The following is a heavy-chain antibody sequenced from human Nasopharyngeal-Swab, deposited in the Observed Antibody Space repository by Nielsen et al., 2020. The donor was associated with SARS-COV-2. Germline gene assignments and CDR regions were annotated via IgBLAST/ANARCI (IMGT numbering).Heavy chain of an antibody. Sequence: GESLKISCKGSGYSFTSYWIGWVRQMPGKGLEWMGIIYPGDSDTRYSPSFQGQVTISADKSISTAYLQWSSLKASDTVMYYCARPPAAGPYYYYYMDVWGKGTTVTVSS. CDR2: IYPGDSDT. J-gene: IGHJ6*03. D-gene: IGHD6-13*01. CDR3: ARPPAAGPYYYYYMDV. V-gene: IGHV5-51*01. CDR1: GYSFTSYW.